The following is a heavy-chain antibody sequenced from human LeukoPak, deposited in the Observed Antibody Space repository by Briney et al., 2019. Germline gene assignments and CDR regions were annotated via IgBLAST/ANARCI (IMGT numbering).Heavy chain of an antibody. Sequence: SQTLSLTCAISGDSVSSNSGAWSWIRQSPSRGLEWLGRTYYRSKWYNDYAVSVKSRTTINPDTSKNQFSLQLNSVTPEDTAVYYCASSYYAGNSLDDWGQGTLVTVSS. D-gene: IGHD4-23*01. J-gene: IGHJ4*02. CDR3: ASSYYAGNSLDD. CDR2: TYYRSKWYN. CDR1: GDSVSSNSGA. V-gene: IGHV6-1*01.